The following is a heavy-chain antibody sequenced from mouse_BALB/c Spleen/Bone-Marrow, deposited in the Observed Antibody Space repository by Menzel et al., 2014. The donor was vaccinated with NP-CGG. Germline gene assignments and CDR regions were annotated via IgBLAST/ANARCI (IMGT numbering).Heavy chain of an antibody. D-gene: IGHD2-14*01. CDR3: AREVRRNYAMDY. V-gene: IGHV1-54*03. CDR1: GYAFTNYL. J-gene: IGHJ4*01. Sequence: VKLMESGAELVRPGTSVKVSCKASGYAFTNYLIEWVKQRPGQGLEWIGVINPGSGGTNYNEKFKGKATLTADKSSSTAYMQLSSQTSDDSAVYFCAREVRRNYAMDYWGQGTSVTVSS. CDR2: INPGSGGT.